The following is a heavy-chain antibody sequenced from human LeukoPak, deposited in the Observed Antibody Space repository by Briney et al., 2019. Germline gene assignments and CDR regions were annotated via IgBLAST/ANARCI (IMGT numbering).Heavy chain of an antibody. J-gene: IGHJ4*02. Sequence: PGGSLRLSCAASGFSFSSNVMHWVRQAPGKGLEWVAQISHDGNDKYYADSVKGRFTISRDNSKNTLFLQLDSLRAEDTAVYFCAKVGIGYYYPFDYWGQGTLVTVSS. CDR2: ISHDGNDK. D-gene: IGHD3-22*01. CDR3: AKVGIGYYYPFDY. CDR1: GFSFSSNV. V-gene: IGHV3-30*18.